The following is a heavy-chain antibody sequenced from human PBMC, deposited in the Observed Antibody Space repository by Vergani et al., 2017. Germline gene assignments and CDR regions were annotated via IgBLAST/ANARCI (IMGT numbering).Heavy chain of an antibody. D-gene: IGHD3-22*01. CDR1: GLTFSDYY. CDR3: ARKHISNYYDSSGYYYMGYYYGMDV. V-gene: IGHV3-11*01. Sequence: QVQLVESGGGLVTPGGSLRLSCAASGLTFSDYYMSWLRQAPGKGLEWVSYISSSGSTIYYADSVKGRFTISRDNAKNSLYLQMNSLSAEDTAVYYCARKHISNYYDSSGYYYMGYYYGMDVWGQGTTVTVSS. CDR2: ISSSGSTI. J-gene: IGHJ6*02.